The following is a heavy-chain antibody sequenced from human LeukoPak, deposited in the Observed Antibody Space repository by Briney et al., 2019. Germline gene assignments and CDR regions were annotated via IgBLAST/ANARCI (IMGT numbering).Heavy chain of an antibody. Sequence: KPGESLQISCKGSGYSFTSYWTGWVRQMPGKGLEWMGIIYPGDSDTRYSPSFQGQVTISADKSISTAYLQWSSLKASDTAMYYCARLRYCSGGSCLGTWFDPWGQGTLVTVSS. CDR1: GYSFTSYW. D-gene: IGHD2-15*01. V-gene: IGHV5-51*01. CDR2: IYPGDSDT. J-gene: IGHJ5*02. CDR3: ARLRYCSGGSCLGTWFDP.